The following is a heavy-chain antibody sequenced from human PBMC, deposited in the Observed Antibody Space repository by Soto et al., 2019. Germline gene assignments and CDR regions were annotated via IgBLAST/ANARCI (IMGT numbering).Heavy chain of an antibody. CDR3: ARESEDLTSNFDY. Sequence: GSLRLSCAASGFTFTRYSMNWVRQAPGKGLEWVSSISSTTNYIYYADSMKGRFAVSRDNAKNSVYLEMNSLSAEDTAVYYCARESEDLTSNFDYWGQGTLVTVS. CDR1: GFTFTRYS. V-gene: IGHV3-21*01. CDR2: ISSTTNYI. J-gene: IGHJ4*02.